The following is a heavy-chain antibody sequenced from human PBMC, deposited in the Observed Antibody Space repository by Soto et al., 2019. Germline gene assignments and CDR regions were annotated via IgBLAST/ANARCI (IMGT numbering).Heavy chain of an antibody. J-gene: IGHJ6*03. D-gene: IGHD6-13*01. CDR2: INPSGGST. CDR1: GFPFTSYF. V-gene: IGHV1-46*03. CDR3: ASQREQLVLWSLDYYYMDV. Sequence: ASVKVSCKAAGFPFTSYFMHWGRQAPGQGLEWMGIINPSGGSTSYAQKFQGRVTMTRDTSTSTVYMELSSLRSEDTAVYYCASQREQLVLWSLDYYYMDVWGKGTTVTVSS.